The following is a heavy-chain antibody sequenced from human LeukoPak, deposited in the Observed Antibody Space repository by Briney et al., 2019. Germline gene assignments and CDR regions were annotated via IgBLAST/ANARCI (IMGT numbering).Heavy chain of an antibody. CDR3: ASPLPRNYYYGMDV. J-gene: IGHJ6*02. CDR2: IIPIFGTA. D-gene: IGHD7-27*01. Sequence: SVKVSCKASGGTFSSYAISWVRQAPGQGLEWMGGIIPIFGTANYAQKFQGRVTITADESTSTAYMELSSLRSEDTAVYYCASPLPRNYYYGMDVWGQGTTVTVSS. V-gene: IGHV1-69*13. CDR1: GGTFSSYA.